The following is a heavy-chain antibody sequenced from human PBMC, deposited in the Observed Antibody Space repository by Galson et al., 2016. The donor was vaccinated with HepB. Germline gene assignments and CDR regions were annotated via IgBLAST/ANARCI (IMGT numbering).Heavy chain of an antibody. CDR3: ASPRDDIGGMDV. CDR1: GYTFTYRY. Sequence: SVKVSCKASGYTFTYRYLHWVRQAPGQALEWMGWITPFNGNTHYAQRFQDRITITRDRSTYTGYMELSSLRSEDTAMYYCASPRDDIGGMDVWGQGTTVTVSS. V-gene: IGHV1-45*02. D-gene: IGHD3-9*01. J-gene: IGHJ6*02. CDR2: ITPFNGNT.